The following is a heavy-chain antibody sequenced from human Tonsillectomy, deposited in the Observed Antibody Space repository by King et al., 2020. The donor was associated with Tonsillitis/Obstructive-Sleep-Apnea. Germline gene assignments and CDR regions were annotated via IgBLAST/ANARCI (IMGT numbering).Heavy chain of an antibody. CDR3: GRLYCVGDCYSVFAEYFQH. CDR1: GASISSSSYY. CDR2: IYYSGST. V-gene: IGHV4-39*01. J-gene: IGHJ1*01. D-gene: IGHD2-21*02. Sequence: QLQESGPGLVKPSETLSLTCTVPGASISSSSYYWGWIRQPPGKGLEWIGSIYYSGSTYYNPSLKSRVTISVDTTKNQFSVKLSSVTAADMAVYYCGRLYCVGDCYSVFAEYFQHGGQGTLVTVSS.